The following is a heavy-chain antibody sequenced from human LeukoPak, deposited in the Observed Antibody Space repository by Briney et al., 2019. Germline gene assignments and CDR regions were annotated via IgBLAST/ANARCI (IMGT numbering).Heavy chain of an antibody. J-gene: IGHJ4*02. CDR1: GYTLTELS. CDR3: ATDLGYYYSDGY. CDR2: FDPEDGET. V-gene: IGHV1-24*01. Sequence: ASVKVSCKVSGYTLTELSMHWVRQAPGKGLEWMGGFDPEDGETIYAQKFQGRVTVTEDTSTDTAYMELSSLRSEDTAVYYCATDLGYYYSDGYWGQGTLVTVSS. D-gene: IGHD3-10*01.